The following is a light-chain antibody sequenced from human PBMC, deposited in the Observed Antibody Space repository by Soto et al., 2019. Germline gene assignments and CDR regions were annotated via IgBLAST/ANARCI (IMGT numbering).Light chain of an antibody. CDR3: QQTYSVPDT. CDR2: GAY. CDR1: QNIKSY. Sequence: DIQMTQSPTSLSASEGDRVTITCRASQNIKSYLNWYQHKPGEAPRLLIFGAYALQGGVPSRFSGSGSGTDFTLTIYSLQPEDFATYYCQQTYSVPDTFGQGTKLEIQ. J-gene: IGKJ2*01. V-gene: IGKV1-39*01.